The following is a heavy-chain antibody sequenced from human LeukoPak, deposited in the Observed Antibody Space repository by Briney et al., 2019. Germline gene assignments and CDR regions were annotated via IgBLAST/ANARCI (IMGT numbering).Heavy chain of an antibody. V-gene: IGHV4-34*01. CDR2: INHSGST. Sequence: PSETLSLTCAVYGGSFSGYYWSWIRQPPGKGLEWIGEINHSGSTNYNPSLKSRVTISVDTSKNQFSLKLSSVTAADTAVYYCAVRSSSWETNWFDPWGQGTLVTVSS. CDR3: AVRSSSWETNWFDP. D-gene: IGHD6-13*01. CDR1: GGSFSGYY. J-gene: IGHJ5*02.